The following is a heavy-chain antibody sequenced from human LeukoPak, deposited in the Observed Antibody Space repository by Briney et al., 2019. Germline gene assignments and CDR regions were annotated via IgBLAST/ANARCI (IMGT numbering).Heavy chain of an antibody. D-gene: IGHD2/OR15-2a*01. CDR3: AKDGSMPWGYYMDV. J-gene: IGHJ6*03. CDR2: IRPEGSEK. V-gene: IGHV3-7*01. CDR1: GFTFSTSW. Sequence: PGGSLRLSCAASGFTFSTSWMTWVRQAPGKGLEWVANIRPEGSEKSYVDSVKGRFTISRDNGKNSLYLQMNSLRAEDTAVYYCAKDGSMPWGYYMDVWGKGTTVTISS.